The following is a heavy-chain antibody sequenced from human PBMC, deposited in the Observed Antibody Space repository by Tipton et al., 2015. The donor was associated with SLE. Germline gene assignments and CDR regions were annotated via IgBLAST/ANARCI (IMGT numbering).Heavy chain of an antibody. CDR2: IYSGGST. V-gene: IGHV3-23*03. Sequence: SLRLSCGGFGFTFSSYAMSWVRQAPGKGLEWVSVIYSGGSTYYADSVKGRFTISRDNSKNTLYLQMNSLRAEDTAVYYCAKHGAGTYFQHWGQGTLVPVSS. CDR3: AKHGAGTYFQH. CDR1: GFTFSSYA. D-gene: IGHD6-13*01. J-gene: IGHJ1*01.